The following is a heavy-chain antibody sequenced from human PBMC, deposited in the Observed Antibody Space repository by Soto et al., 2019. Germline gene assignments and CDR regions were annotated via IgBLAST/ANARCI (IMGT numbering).Heavy chain of an antibody. CDR1: GYICVYCG. D-gene: IGHD3-16*01. J-gene: IGHJ6*02. V-gene: IGHV1-18*01. CDR3: VMVDNYVTPTPQDV. Sequence: QVQLVQSGDEVKKPGASVKVSCKASGYICVYCGIAWVRQAPGQGLEWMGWISPYTGNTHSASKVQGRLTMTTDTSTSTAYMDLGSLTSDDTAVYYCVMVDNYVTPTPQDVWGQGTTVTVSS. CDR2: ISPYTGNT.